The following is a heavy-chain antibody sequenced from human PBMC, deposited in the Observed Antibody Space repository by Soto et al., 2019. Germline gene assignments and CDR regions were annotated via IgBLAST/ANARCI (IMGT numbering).Heavy chain of an antibody. CDR1: GYTFTGYY. V-gene: IGHV1-2*02. Sequence: ASVKVSCKASGYTFTGYYMTWVGQAPGQGLEWMGWINPNSGGTNYAQKFQGRVTMTRDTSISTAYMELSRLRSDDTDVYYCARGSVVVVADWFDPWGQGTLVTVYS. D-gene: IGHD2-15*01. J-gene: IGHJ5*02. CDR2: INPNSGGT. CDR3: ARGSVVVVADWFDP.